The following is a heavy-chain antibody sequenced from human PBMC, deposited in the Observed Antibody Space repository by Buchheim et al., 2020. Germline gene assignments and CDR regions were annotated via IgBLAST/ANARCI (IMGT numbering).Heavy chain of an antibody. V-gene: IGHV3-48*01. CDR1: GFIFSSYS. Sequence: EVQLVESGGGLVQPGGSLRLSCTASGFIFSSYSMSWVRQAPGKGLEWVSYISSSSSTIYYADSVKGRFTISRDNAKNSLYLQMNSLRAEDTAVYYCARDSLGATGWDYFDYWGQGTL. D-gene: IGHD1-26*01. CDR2: ISSSSSTI. CDR3: ARDSLGATGWDYFDY. J-gene: IGHJ4*02.